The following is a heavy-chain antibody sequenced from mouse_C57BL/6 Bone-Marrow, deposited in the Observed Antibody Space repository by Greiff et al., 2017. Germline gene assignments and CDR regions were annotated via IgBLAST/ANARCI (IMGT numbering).Heavy chain of an antibody. D-gene: IGHD1-1*01. V-gene: IGHV5-17*01. J-gene: IGHJ3*01. CDR3: ARPGDNYYLVFAY. CDR2: ISSGSSTI. CDR1: GFTFSDYG. Sequence: EVLLVESGGGLVKPGGSLKLSCAASGFTFSDYGMHWVRQAPEKGLEWVAYISSGSSTIYYADTVKGRFTIARDNAKNTLFLQMTSLRSEDTSMYYCARPGDNYYLVFAYWGQGTLVTVSA.